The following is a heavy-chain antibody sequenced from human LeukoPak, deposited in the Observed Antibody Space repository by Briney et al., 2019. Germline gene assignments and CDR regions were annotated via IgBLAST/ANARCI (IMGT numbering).Heavy chain of an antibody. CDR2: ISGSGGYT. Sequence: GGSLRLSCAASGFSFSTYAMSWVRQAPGKGLEWVSSISGSGGYTFYADSVKGRFTISRDNSKNTLYLQMNSLRAEDTAVYYCAKEAGERRQQQAADHWGQGSLVTVSS. CDR1: GFSFSTYA. CDR3: AKEAGERRQQQAADH. J-gene: IGHJ4*02. V-gene: IGHV3-23*01. D-gene: IGHD6-13*01.